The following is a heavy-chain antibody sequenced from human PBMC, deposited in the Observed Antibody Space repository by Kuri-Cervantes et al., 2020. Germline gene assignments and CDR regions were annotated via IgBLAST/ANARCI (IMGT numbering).Heavy chain of an antibody. D-gene: IGHD3-10*01. CDR1: GFTFNSYA. Sequence: GGSLRLSCAASGFTFNSYAMSWVRQAPGKGLEWVSALSAGGGSTYYADSAKGRFTISRDNSKNTLYLQMNSLRAEDTAVYYCARGGVRGVIDGFDIWGQGTMVTVSS. V-gene: IGHV3-23*01. CDR2: LSAGGGST. J-gene: IGHJ3*02. CDR3: ARGGVRGVIDGFDI.